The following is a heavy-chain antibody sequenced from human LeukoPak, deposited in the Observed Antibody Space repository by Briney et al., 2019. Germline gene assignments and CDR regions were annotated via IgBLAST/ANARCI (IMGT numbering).Heavy chain of an antibody. D-gene: IGHD6-6*01. Sequence: GGSLRLSCAASGFTFSSYSMNWVRQAPGKGLDWVSSISSSSSYVYYADSVKGRFTISRDNAKNSLYLQMNSLRAEDTAVYYCARARLGGIAARPDFQHWGQGTLVTVSS. CDR2: ISSSSSYV. CDR3: ARARLGGIAARPDFQH. J-gene: IGHJ1*01. V-gene: IGHV3-21*01. CDR1: GFTFSSYS.